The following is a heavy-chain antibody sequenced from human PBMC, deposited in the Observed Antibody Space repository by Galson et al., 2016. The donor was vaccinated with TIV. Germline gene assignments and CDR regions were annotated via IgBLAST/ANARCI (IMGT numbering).Heavy chain of an antibody. D-gene: IGHD3-9*01. CDR2: ISAYNGNT. Sequence: SVKVSCKASGYTFTSYSISWVRQAPGQGLEWMGWISAYNGNTNYAQMLQGRVTMTTDTSTSTAYMEVRSLRADDTAVYYCARDRRQILTGYSPDYWGQGTLVTVSS. CDR3: ARDRRQILTGYSPDY. V-gene: IGHV1-18*01. CDR1: GYTFTSYS. J-gene: IGHJ4*02.